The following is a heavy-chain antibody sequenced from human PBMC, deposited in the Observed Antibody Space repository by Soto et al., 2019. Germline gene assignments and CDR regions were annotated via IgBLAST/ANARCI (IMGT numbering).Heavy chain of an antibody. D-gene: IGHD3-10*01. CDR1: GFTFSSYA. Sequence: GGSLRLSCAASGFTFSSYAMHWVRQAPGKGLEWVTVISYDGSNKYYADSVKGRFTISRDNSKNTLYLQMNSLRAEYTAVYYCARVAPRATRGSGYYLDWWSKG. CDR3: ARVAPRATRGSGYYLDW. J-gene: IGHJ4*02. CDR2: ISYDGSNK. V-gene: IGHV3-30-3*01.